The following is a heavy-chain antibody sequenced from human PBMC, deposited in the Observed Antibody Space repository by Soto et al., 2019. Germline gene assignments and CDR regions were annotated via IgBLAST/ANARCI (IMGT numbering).Heavy chain of an antibody. D-gene: IGHD2-15*01. J-gene: IGHJ6*02. CDR2: ISGSGGST. V-gene: IGHV3-23*01. CDR3: AKAKGSWQLYYYYGMDV. CDR1: GFTFSSYA. Sequence: EVQLLESGGGLVQPGGSLRLSCAASGFTFSSYAMSWVRQAPGKGLEWVSAISGSGGSTYYADSVKGQFTISRDNSKNTLYLQMNSLRAEDTAVYYCAKAKGSWQLYYYYGMDVGGQGTTVTVSS.